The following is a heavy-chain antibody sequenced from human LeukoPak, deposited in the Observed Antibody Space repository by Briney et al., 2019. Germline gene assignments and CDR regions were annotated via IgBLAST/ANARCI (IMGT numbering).Heavy chain of an antibody. CDR3: ARGNRPLRPWFDP. CDR2: IYYSGST. D-gene: IGHD1-14*01. Sequence: SETLSLTCTVSGGSISSSSYYWGWIRQPPGKGLEWIGSIYYSGSTYYNPSLKSRVTISVDTSKNQFSLKLSSVTAADTAVYYCARGNRPLRPWFDPWGQGTPVTVSS. J-gene: IGHJ5*02. CDR1: GGSISSSSYY. V-gene: IGHV4-39*07.